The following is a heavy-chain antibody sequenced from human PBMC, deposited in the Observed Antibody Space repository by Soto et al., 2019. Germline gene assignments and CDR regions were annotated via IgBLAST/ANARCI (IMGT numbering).Heavy chain of an antibody. CDR2: ISEYGDS. J-gene: IGHJ3*01. Sequence: QAQLAQAGAEVKKPGATVKVSCKASGYIVTNFGINWVRQAPGQGLEWMGCISEYGDSNYLEKVQDRFALTRDTHKFTSYLELRRLSSDDTGVYYCVRGRGDSDVWGQPTRITVSS. CDR1: GYIVTNFG. V-gene: IGHV1-18*01. CDR3: VRGRGDSDV.